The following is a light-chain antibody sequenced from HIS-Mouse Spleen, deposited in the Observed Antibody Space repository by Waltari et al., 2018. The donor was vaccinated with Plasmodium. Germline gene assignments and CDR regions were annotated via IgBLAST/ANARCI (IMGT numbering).Light chain of an antibody. J-gene: IGLJ3*02. Sequence: SYELTQPPSVSVSPGQTARITCSGDALPKKYAYWYQQKSGQAPVLVIYEDSKRPSGIPERFSGSSSGTMGSVTISGAQVEDEADYYCYSTDSSGNHRVFGGGTKLTVL. CDR3: YSTDSSGNHRV. CDR1: ALPKKY. V-gene: IGLV3-10*01. CDR2: EDS.